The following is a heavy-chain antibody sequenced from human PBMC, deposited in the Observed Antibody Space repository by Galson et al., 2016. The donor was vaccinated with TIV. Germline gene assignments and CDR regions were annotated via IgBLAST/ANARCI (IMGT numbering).Heavy chain of an antibody. V-gene: IGHV4-38-2*01. CDR2: IYHTGST. CDR3: ATTGYCSGGNCYPQLDN. D-gene: IGHD2-15*01. J-gene: IGHJ4*02. CDR1: GYSISGTYY. Sequence: SETLSLTCAVSGYSISGTYYWGWIRQPPGKGLEWIGSIYHTGSTYYNPPLNSRVTVSVDTSKNQFSLRLNSVTAADTAVYYCATTGYCSGGNCYPQLDNWGQGTLVTVSS.